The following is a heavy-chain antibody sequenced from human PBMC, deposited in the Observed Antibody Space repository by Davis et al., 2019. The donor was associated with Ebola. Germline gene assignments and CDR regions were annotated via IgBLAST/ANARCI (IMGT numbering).Heavy chain of an antibody. CDR1: GFSFTNYD. J-gene: IGHJ4*02. D-gene: IGHD6-6*01. CDR3: AKDGRSSSIAALFDY. V-gene: IGHV3-30*02. CDR2: IRYDGSNK. Sequence: GESLKISCAASGFSFTNYDMHWVRQAPGRGLEWVAFIRYDGSNKYYADSVKGRFTISRDNSKNTLYLQMNSLRAEDTAVYSCAKDGRSSSIAALFDYWGQGTLVTVSS.